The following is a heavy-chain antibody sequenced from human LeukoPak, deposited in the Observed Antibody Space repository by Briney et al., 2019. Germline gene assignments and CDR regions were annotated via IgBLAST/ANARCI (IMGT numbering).Heavy chain of an antibody. D-gene: IGHD5-12*01. CDR2: INPNSGGT. Sequence: ASVKVSCKASGYTFTGYYMHWARQAPGQGLEWMGWINPNSGGTNYAQKFQGRVTMTRDTSISTAYMELSRLRSDDTAVYYCARDRGSGYDWSYWGQGTLVTVSS. CDR3: ARDRGSGYDWSY. V-gene: IGHV1-2*02. CDR1: GYTFTGYY. J-gene: IGHJ4*02.